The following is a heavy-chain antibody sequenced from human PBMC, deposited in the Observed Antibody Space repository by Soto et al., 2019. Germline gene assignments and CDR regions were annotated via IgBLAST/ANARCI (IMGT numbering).Heavy chain of an antibody. CDR2: ISSSSSTI. CDR1: GFTFSTYS. V-gene: IGHV3-48*01. CDR3: AIPTYYYETRGAPAY. Sequence: PGVSLRLSCAASGFTFSTYSMNWVRQAPGKGLEWVLYISSSSSTIFYTDSVKGRFTVSRDNAKNSLYLQMNSLRAEDTAVYYGAIPTYYYETRGAPAYWGQGT. J-gene: IGHJ4*02. D-gene: IGHD3-22*01.